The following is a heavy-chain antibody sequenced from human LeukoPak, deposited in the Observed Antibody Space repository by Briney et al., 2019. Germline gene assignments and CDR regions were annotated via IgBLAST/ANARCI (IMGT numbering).Heavy chain of an antibody. Sequence: ASVKVSCKASGHTFTSYYMHWVRQAPGQGLEWMGIINPSGGSTSYAQKFQGRVTMTRDTSTSTGYMELSSLRSEDTAVYYCARDGAYHDSSGSYYGVGDDFWGQGTLVTVSS. CDR3: ARDGAYHDSSGSYYGVGDDF. V-gene: IGHV1-46*01. J-gene: IGHJ4*02. D-gene: IGHD3-22*01. CDR1: GHTFTSYY. CDR2: INPSGGST.